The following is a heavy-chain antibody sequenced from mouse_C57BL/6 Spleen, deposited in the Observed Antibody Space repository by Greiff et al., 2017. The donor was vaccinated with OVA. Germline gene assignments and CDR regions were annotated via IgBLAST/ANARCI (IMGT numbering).Heavy chain of an antibody. CDR3: ARSSSNWHYFDY. J-gene: IGHJ2*01. D-gene: IGHD4-1*01. Sequence: QVQLKQPGAELVMPGASVKLSCKASGYTFTSYWMHWVKQRPGQGLEWIGEIDPSDSYTNYNQKFKGKSTLTVDKSSSTAYMQLSSLTSEDSAVYYCARSSSNWHYFDYWGQGTTLTVSS. V-gene: IGHV1-69*01. CDR2: IDPSDSYT. CDR1: GYTFTSYW.